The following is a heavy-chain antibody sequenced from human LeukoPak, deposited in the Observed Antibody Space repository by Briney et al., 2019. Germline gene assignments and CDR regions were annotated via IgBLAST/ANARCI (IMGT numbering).Heavy chain of an antibody. CDR3: ASNWNDPYYFDY. D-gene: IGHD1-20*01. CDR2: IYHSGST. V-gene: IGHV4-30-2*01. J-gene: IGHJ4*02. CDR1: GGSISSGGYS. Sequence: SQTLSLTCAVSGGSISSGGYSWSWIRQPPGKGLEWIGYIYHSGSTYYNPSLKSRVTISVDRSKTQFSLRLSSVTAADTAVYYCASNWNDPYYFDYWGQGTLVTVSS.